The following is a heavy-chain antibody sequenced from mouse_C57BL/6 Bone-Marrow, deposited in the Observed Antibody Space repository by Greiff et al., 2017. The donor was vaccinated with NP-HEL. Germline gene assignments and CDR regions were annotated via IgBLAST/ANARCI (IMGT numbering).Heavy chain of an antibody. J-gene: IGHJ2*01. CDR3: ARDQPDYDY. Sequence: EVKVVESGGGLVKPGGSLKLSCAASGFTFSSYAMSWVRQTPEKRLEWVATISDGGSYTYYPDNVKGRFTISRDNAKNNLYLQMSHLKSEDTAMYYCARDQPDYDYWGQGTTLTVSS. V-gene: IGHV5-4*01. D-gene: IGHD2-4*01. CDR1: GFTFSSYA. CDR2: ISDGGSYT.